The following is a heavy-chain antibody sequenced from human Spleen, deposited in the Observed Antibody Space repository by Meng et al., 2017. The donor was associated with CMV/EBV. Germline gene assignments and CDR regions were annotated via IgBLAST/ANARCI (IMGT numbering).Heavy chain of an antibody. Sequence: ASVKVSCKASGYTFTGYYMHWVRQAPGQGLEWMGWINPNSGGTNYAQKFQGRVTMTRDTSISTAYMELSRLRSDDTAVYYCARGYYYGQGSLDYWGQGTLVTVSS. CDR3: ARGYYYGQGSLDY. CDR2: INPNSGGT. CDR1: GYTFTGYY. V-gene: IGHV1-2*02. J-gene: IGHJ4*02. D-gene: IGHD3-10*01.